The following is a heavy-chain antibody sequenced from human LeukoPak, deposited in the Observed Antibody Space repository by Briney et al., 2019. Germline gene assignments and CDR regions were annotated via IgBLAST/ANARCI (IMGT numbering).Heavy chain of an antibody. V-gene: IGHV3-72*01. Sequence: PGGSLRLSCAASGFTFSDHYMDWVRQAPGKGLEWVGRTRNKANSYTTEYAASVKGRFTISRDIAKQSVFLQMTSLRVEDTAVYYCARLSAMVRGPEDIFYFEYWGLGTLVTVSS. J-gene: IGHJ4*02. CDR2: TRNKANSYTT. CDR3: ARLSAMVRGPEDIFYFEY. CDR1: GFTFSDHY. D-gene: IGHD3-10*01.